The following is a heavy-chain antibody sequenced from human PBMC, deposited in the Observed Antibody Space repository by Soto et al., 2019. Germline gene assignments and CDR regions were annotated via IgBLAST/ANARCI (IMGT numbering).Heavy chain of an antibody. CDR1: GGSISGGGYY. CDR2: IYYSGST. J-gene: IGHJ4*02. Sequence: QVQLHESGPGLVKSSQTLSLTCTVSGGSISGGGYYWGWIRQHPGKGLEWIGNIYYSGSTYYNPSLKSRVSISVDTSETQFSLDLSSVTAADTAVYDCARVERNDLFGVFDSWGQGTLVTVSS. D-gene: IGHD3-10*02. V-gene: IGHV4-31*03. CDR3: ARVERNDLFGVFDS.